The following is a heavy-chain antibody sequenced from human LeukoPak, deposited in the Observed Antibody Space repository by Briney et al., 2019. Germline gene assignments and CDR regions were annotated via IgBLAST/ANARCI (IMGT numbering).Heavy chain of an antibody. J-gene: IGHJ6*03. CDR3: ARVPHYYDSSGNYYYYYYMDV. D-gene: IGHD3-22*01. Sequence: PSETLSLTCTVSGGSMRSYYWSWIRQSPGKGLEWIGYIYYNGSINYNPSLKSRVTILVDMFKDQFSLKLTSVTAADTAVYYCARVPHYYDSSGNYYYYYYMDVWGKGTTVTVSS. V-gene: IGHV4-59*01. CDR1: GGSMRSYY. CDR2: IYYNGSI.